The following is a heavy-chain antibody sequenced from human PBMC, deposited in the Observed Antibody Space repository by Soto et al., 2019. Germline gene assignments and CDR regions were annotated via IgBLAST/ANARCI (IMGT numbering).Heavy chain of an antibody. Sequence: QITLKESGPTLVKPTQTLTLTCTFSGFSLNTNGAGVVWIRQPPGKAREWLALIYWDDDKRYSPSLKSRLTIFKDASKNQVILTMTNMDPVDTATYYCAHRDPQFRDNWNGGWFDPWGQGTLVTVSS. V-gene: IGHV2-5*02. CDR3: AHRDPQFRDNWNGGWFDP. CDR2: IYWDDDK. J-gene: IGHJ5*02. D-gene: IGHD1-20*01. CDR1: GFSLNTNGAG.